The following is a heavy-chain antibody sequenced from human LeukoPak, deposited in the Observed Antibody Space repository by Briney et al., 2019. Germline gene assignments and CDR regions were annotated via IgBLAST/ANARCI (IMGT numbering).Heavy chain of an antibody. V-gene: IGHV4-39*01. J-gene: IGHJ4*02. D-gene: IGHD1/OR15-1a*01. CDR1: GGSNY. CDR2: IYYRGTT. CDR3: AIATGNNYWDLDY. Sequence: SETLSLTCTVSGGSNYWGWIRQPPGKGLEWIGSIYYRGTTYYNPSLKSRVTISVDTSKNQFSLRLNSVTAADTAVYYCAIATGNNYWDLDYGARETLFPLPS.